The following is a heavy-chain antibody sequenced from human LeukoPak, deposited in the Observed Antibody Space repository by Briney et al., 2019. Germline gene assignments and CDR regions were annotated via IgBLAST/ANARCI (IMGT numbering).Heavy chain of an antibody. D-gene: IGHD4-17*01. J-gene: IGHJ3*02. CDR3: AADGRDYGDYVVAFDI. CDR2: IVVGSGNT. V-gene: IGHV1-58*01. Sequence: TSVKVSCKASGFTFTSSAVQWVRQARGQRLEWIGWIVVGSGNTNYAQKFQERVTITRDMSTSTAYMELNSLRSEDTAVYYCAADGRDYGDYVVAFDIWGQGTMVTVSS. CDR1: GFTFTSSA.